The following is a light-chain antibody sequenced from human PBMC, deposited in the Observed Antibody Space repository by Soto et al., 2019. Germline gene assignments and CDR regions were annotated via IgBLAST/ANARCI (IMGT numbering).Light chain of an antibody. CDR1: QDIAGY. CDR3: LPASRFLIS. J-gene: IGKJ5*01. V-gene: IGKV1D-12*01. Sequence: SRVAHEPFSVVAALLKKKTIPCRASQDIAGYLAWYQHKPGRTPELLIHGASRLQSGVPARFSGSGSVTDFTPSINSLQPEDFSSYSCLPASRFLISFGQG. CDR2: GAS.